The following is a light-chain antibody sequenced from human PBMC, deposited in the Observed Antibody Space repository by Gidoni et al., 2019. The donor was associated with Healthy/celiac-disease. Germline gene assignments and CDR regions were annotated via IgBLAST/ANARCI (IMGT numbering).Light chain of an antibody. CDR3: QQYNSYSEWT. J-gene: IGKJ1*01. CDR2: DAS. CDR1: QSISSW. Sequence: DIQMTQSPSTLSASVGDRVTITCPASQSISSWLAWYQQKPGKAPKLLIYDASSLESGVPSRFSGSGSGTEFTLTISSLQPDDFATYYCQQYNSYSEWTFXQXTKVEIK. V-gene: IGKV1-5*01.